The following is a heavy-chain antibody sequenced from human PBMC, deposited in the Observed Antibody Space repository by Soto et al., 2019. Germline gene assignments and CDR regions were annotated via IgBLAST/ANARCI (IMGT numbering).Heavy chain of an antibody. V-gene: IGHV3-33*01. Sequence: GGSLRLSCAASGFTFSSYGMHWVRQAPGKGLEWVAVIWYDGSNKYYADSVKGRFTISRDNSKNTLYLQVDSLRPEDAAVYYCARDPKTSGGQHWAFNYFDSWGQGTLVTVS. J-gene: IGHJ4*02. D-gene: IGHD7-27*01. CDR3: ARDPKTSGGQHWAFNYFDS. CDR1: GFTFSSYG. CDR2: IWYDGSNK.